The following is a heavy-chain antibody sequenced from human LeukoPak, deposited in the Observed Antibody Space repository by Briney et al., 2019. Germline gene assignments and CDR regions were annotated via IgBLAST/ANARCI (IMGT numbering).Heavy chain of an antibody. D-gene: IGHD3-16*02. CDR2: IFYSGGT. CDR3: ARHASAGTYRNFFDV. CDR1: GDSMTGYY. V-gene: IGHV4-59*08. Sequence: SETLSLTCTVSGDSMTGYYWSWIRQSPGKGLDWIGYIFYSGGTKYNRSLKSRVSVSVDTSKKQFSLRLRSVTAADTSVYYCARHASAGTYRNFFDVWGPGALVTVSS. J-gene: IGHJ5*02.